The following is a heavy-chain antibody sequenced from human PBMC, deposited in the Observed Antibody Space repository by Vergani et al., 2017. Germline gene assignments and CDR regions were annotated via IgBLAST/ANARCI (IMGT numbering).Heavy chain of an antibody. CDR3: ATIVVVTKGGGMDV. CDR2: IRYDGSNK. CDR1: GFTFSSYG. D-gene: IGHD2-21*02. Sequence: QVQLVESGGGVVQPGGSLRLSCAASGFTFSSYGMHWVRQAPGKGLEWVAFIRYDGSNKYYADSVKGRFTISRDNSKNTLYLQMNSLRAEDTAVYYCATIVVVTKGGGMDVWGQGTTVTVSS. J-gene: IGHJ6*02. V-gene: IGHV3-30*02.